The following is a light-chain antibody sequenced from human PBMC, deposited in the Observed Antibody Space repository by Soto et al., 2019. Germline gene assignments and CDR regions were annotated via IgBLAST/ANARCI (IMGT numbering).Light chain of an antibody. CDR3: QQHYATPPT. Sequence: DIVMTQSPDSLAVALGERATINCKSSQSVLYSSNNKNSLVWYRQKPGQPPKLLIYWASTRESGVPDRFSGSESGTDFTLTISSLQAEDVAVYYCQQHYATPPTFGQGTKLEIK. CDR2: WAS. CDR1: QSVLYSSNNKNS. J-gene: IGKJ2*01. V-gene: IGKV4-1*01.